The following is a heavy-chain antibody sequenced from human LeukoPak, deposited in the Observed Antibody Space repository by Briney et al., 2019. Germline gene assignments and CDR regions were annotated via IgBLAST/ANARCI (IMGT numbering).Heavy chain of an antibody. J-gene: IGHJ4*02. CDR3: ARAPAAYCGGDCPGSFDY. Sequence: SETLSLTCTVSGGSISIGDYYWSWIRQPPGKGLEWIGYIYYSGSTYYNPSLKSRVTISVDTSKNQFSLKLSSVTAADTAVYYCARAPAAYCGGDCPGSFDYWGQGTLVTVSS. V-gene: IGHV4-30-4*01. CDR2: IYYSGST. D-gene: IGHD2-21*02. CDR1: GGSISIGDYY.